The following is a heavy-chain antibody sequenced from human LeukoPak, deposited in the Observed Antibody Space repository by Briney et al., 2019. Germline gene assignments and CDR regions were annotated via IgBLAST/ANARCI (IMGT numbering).Heavy chain of an antibody. D-gene: IGHD3-22*01. CDR1: GYTFTSYG. Sequence: GASVKVSCKASGYTFTSYGISWVRQAPGQGLEWMGWISAYNGNTNYAQKLQGRVTMTTDTSTSTAYMELRSLRSDDTAVYYCARRKYYYDSSGYPVYFDYWGQGTLVTVSS. CDR2: ISAYNGNT. V-gene: IGHV1-18*01. J-gene: IGHJ4*02. CDR3: ARRKYYYDSSGYPVYFDY.